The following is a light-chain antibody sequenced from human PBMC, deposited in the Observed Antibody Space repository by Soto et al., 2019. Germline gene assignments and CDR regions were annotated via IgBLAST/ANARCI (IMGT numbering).Light chain of an antibody. CDR1: SNDVGGYNY. Sequence: QSALTQPASVSGSPGQSITISCTGSSNDVGGYNYVSWYQQHPGQAPKLIIYEVSDRPSGVSPRFSGSKSGNTASLTISGLQVEDEDDYFCTSYTSTSPYVFGSGTKLTVL. V-gene: IGLV2-14*01. J-gene: IGLJ1*01. CDR3: TSYTSTSPYV. CDR2: EVS.